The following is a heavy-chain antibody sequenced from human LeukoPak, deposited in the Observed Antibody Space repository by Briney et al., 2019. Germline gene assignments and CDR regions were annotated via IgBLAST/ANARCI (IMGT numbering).Heavy chain of an antibody. Sequence: SETLSLTCAISGASISSTNWWIWVRQPPGKGLEWIGEMHHSGRTNYNPSLKSRITISVDKSKHQVFLRLNSVAAADTALYYCARAQEGCSRASCYLEPWGQGTLVTVSS. CDR1: GASISSTNW. V-gene: IGHV4-4*02. CDR3: ARAQEGCSRASCYLEP. CDR2: MHHSGRT. J-gene: IGHJ5*02. D-gene: IGHD2-2*01.